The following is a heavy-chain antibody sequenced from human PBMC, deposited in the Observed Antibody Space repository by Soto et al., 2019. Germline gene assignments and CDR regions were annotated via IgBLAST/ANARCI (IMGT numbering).Heavy chain of an antibody. J-gene: IGHJ6*02. CDR2: INAGNGNT. D-gene: IGHD6-13*01. Sequence: ASVKVSCKASEDTFTRYVIHWVRQAPGQRLEWMGWINAGNGNTKYSQNFQGRVTVTRDASASTAYMELSSLRSQDTAVYYCATSTIDTSTWKQYFYGMDVWGQGSTVTVSS. CDR1: EDTFTRYV. CDR3: ATSTIDTSTWKQYFYGMDV. V-gene: IGHV1-3*01.